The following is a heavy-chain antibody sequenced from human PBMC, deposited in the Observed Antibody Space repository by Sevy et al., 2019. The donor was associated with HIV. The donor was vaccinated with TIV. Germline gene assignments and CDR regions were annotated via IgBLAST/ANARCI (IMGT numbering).Heavy chain of an antibody. CDR2: IRSKAHDGTS. Sequence: GGSLRLSCTPSGFTFADYSVSWVRQASGKGLEWVGFIRSKAHDGTSEYAATVKGRFTISSDDSESIAYLQMNSLRPEDTAVYYCTRHGLRHTPDYWGQGTLVTVSS. V-gene: IGHV3-49*04. CDR3: TRHGLRHTPDY. D-gene: IGHD2-15*01. J-gene: IGHJ4*02. CDR1: GFTFADYS.